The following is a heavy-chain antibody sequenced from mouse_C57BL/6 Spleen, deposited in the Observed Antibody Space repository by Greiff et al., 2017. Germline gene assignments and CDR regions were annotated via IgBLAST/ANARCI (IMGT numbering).Heavy chain of an antibody. Sequence: QVQLQQPGAELVKPGASVKLSCKASGYTFTSYWMHWVKQRPGQGLEWIGMIHPNSGSTNYNEKFKSKATLTVDKSSSTAYMQLSSLTSEVSAVYYCARTPSTVSYAMDDWGQGTSVTVSS. CDR1: GYTFTSYW. V-gene: IGHV1-64*01. CDR2: IHPNSGST. J-gene: IGHJ4*01. CDR3: ARTPSTVSYAMDD. D-gene: IGHD1-1*01.